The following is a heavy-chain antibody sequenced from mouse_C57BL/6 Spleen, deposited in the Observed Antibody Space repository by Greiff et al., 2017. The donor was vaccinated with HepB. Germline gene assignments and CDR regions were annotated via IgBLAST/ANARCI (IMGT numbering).Heavy chain of an antibody. CDR3: ARFDYYGSSPYAMDY. V-gene: IGHV1-39*01. CDR1: GYSFTDYN. Sequence: VQLQQSGPELVKPGASVKISCKASGYSFTDYNMTWVKQSNGKSLEWIGVINPNYGTTSYNQKFKGKATLTVDQSSSTAYMQLNSLTSEDSAVYYCARFDYYGSSPYAMDYWGQGTSVTVSS. J-gene: IGHJ4*01. D-gene: IGHD1-1*01. CDR2: INPNYGTT.